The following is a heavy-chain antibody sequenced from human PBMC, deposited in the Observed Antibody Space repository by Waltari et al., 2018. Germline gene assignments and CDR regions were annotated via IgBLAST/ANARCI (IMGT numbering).Heavy chain of an antibody. Sequence: EVQLVESGGGLVQPGGSLSLRCAASGFTFSSFWMSWVRQAPGKGLEWVANIKQDGSEKYYVDSVKGRFTISRDNAKNSLYLQMNSLRAEDTAVYYCARDYDFFDSWGQGTLVTVSS. D-gene: IGHD3-3*01. V-gene: IGHV3-7*01. J-gene: IGHJ4*02. CDR3: ARDYDFFDS. CDR2: IKQDGSEK. CDR1: GFTFSSFW.